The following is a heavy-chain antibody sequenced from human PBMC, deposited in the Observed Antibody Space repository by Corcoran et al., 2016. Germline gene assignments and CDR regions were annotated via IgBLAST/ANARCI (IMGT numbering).Heavy chain of an antibody. V-gene: IGHV3-7*01. CDR1: GFTFSTSS. CDR2: INQDGRAK. J-gene: IGHJ4*02. CDR3: VTSGV. D-gene: IGHD7-27*01. Sequence: EVQVEESGGGLVQPGESLRLCCAASGFTFSTSSMVWVRQAPGKGLEWVATINQDGRAKNYVDSVKGRFTISKDNAKNALYLHMNSLRVEDTAVYYCVTSGVWGQGTLVTVSS.